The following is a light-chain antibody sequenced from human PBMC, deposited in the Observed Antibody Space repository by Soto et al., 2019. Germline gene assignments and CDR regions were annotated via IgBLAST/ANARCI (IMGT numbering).Light chain of an antibody. Sequence: DIEVTQSPSSLSASVGDSVTVTCRASRGIYTSVAWFQQTPGKAPKSLIFAASTLQSGVPSRFRGSGSGTDFTLTINSLQPEDVGTYYCQQYQSYPLTSGGGTRVEIK. CDR1: RGIYTS. CDR3: QQYQSYPLT. V-gene: IGKV1-16*01. CDR2: AAS. J-gene: IGKJ4*01.